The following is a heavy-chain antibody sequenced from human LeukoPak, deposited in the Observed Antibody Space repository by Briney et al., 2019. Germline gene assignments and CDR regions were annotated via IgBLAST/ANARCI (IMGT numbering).Heavy chain of an antibody. J-gene: IGHJ4*02. CDR2: IYFSGST. Sequence: SQTLSLTCTVSGDSISSGGYYWSWLRQHPGKGLEWIGYIYFSGSTYYSPSLKSRVTISVDTSKNQFSLKLSSVTAADTAVYYSARVLSSGGEGWGRFDYWGQGTLVTVSS. CDR3: ARVLSSGGEGWGRFDY. D-gene: IGHD3-16*01. CDR1: GDSISSGGYY. V-gene: IGHV4-31*03.